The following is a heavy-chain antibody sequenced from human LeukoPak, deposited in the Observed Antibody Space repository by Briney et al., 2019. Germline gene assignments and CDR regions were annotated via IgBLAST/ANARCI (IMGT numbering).Heavy chain of an antibody. CDR2: INSNGNNT. D-gene: IGHD3-22*01. CDR1: GFTFSSYE. CDR3: ARVSDYYDSSGYPFDY. V-gene: IGHV3-74*01. Sequence: GGSLRLSCIASGFTFSSYEMHWVRQAPGKGLVWVSRINSNGNNTRYADSVKGRFTISRDNAKNTLYLQLNSLRAEDTAVYYCARVSDYYDSSGYPFDYWGQGTLVTVSS. J-gene: IGHJ4*02.